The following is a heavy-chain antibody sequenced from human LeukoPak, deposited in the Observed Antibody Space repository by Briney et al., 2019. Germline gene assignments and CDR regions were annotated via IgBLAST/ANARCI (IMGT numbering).Heavy chain of an antibody. D-gene: IGHD6-13*01. CDR3: AKAGRGSSRQGGWFDP. V-gene: IGHV3-23*01. Sequence: PGGSLRHSCAASGFTFSSYAMSWVRQAPGKGLEWVSAISGSGGSTYYADSVKGRFTISRDNSKNTLYLQMNSLRAEDTAVYYCAKAGRGSSRQGGWFDPWGQGTLVTVSS. J-gene: IGHJ5*02. CDR1: GFTFSSYA. CDR2: ISGSGGST.